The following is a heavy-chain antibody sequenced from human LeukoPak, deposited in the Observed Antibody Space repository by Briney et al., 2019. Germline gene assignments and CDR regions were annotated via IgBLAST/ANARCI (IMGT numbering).Heavy chain of an antibody. CDR3: ARDMEYYYDSSGYSLGY. CDR1: GFTFDDYA. Sequence: GGSLRLSCAASGFTFDDYAMHWVRQAPGKGLEWVSGISWNSGNIGYADSVKGRFTISRDIAKNSLYLQMNSLRAEDTALYYCARDMEYYYDSSGYSLGYWGQGTLVTVSS. D-gene: IGHD3-22*01. V-gene: IGHV3-9*01. J-gene: IGHJ4*02. CDR2: ISWNSGNI.